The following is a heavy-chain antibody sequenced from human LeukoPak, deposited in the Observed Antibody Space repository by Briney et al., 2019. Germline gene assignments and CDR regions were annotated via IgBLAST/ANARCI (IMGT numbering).Heavy chain of an antibody. D-gene: IGHD6-19*01. CDR3: TREYYYLIAMAGYYFDY. CDR1: GFTFNTYW. V-gene: IGHV3-7*01. Sequence: PGGSLRLSCAASGFTFNTYWMIWVRQAPGKGLTWVANIKQDGTEKYFVDSVKGRFTISRDNAKNSLYLQMSSLRAEDTAVYYCTREYYYLIAMAGYYFDYWGQGTLVTVSS. J-gene: IGHJ4*02. CDR2: IKQDGTEK.